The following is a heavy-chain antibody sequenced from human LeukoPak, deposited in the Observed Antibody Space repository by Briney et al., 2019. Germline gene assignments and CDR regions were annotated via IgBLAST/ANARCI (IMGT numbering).Heavy chain of an antibody. CDR1: GFTFSSYW. D-gene: IGHD3-22*01. Sequence: PGGSLRLSCAASGFTFSSYWMHWVRHAPGKGLVWVSRINSDGSSTSYADSVKGRLTISRDNAKNTLYLQMNSLRAEDTAVYYCARDRYYDSGGYLPFDYWGQGTLVTVSS. J-gene: IGHJ4*02. CDR3: ARDRYYDSGGYLPFDY. CDR2: INSDGSST. V-gene: IGHV3-74*01.